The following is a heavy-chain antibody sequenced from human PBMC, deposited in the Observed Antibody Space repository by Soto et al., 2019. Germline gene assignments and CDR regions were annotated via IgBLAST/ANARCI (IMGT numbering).Heavy chain of an antibody. V-gene: IGHV4-34*01. Sequence: SETLSLTCAVYGGSFSGYYWSWIRQPPGKGLEWIGEINHSGSTNYNPSLKSRVTISVDTSKNQFSLKLSSVTAADTAVYYCARYLPLISGGSRAFDYWGQGTLVTVSS. D-gene: IGHD2-15*01. CDR1: GGSFSGYY. CDR2: INHSGST. CDR3: ARYLPLISGGSRAFDY. J-gene: IGHJ4*02.